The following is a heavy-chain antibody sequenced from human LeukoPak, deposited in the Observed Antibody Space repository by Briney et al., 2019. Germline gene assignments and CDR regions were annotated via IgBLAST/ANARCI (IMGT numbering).Heavy chain of an antibody. Sequence: SQTLSLTCAVSGDSFSRSGPGWDWLRQSPSRGLEWLGRTYYRSKWYYDYGSSLKSLITINPETSKNQFSLQLSSVTPEDTAVYYCARDSGYSGSWSFDHWGQGILVTVSS. V-gene: IGHV6-1*01. CDR2: TYYRSKWYY. CDR1: GDSFSRSGPG. CDR3: ARDSGYSGSWSFDH. J-gene: IGHJ4*02. D-gene: IGHD6-13*01.